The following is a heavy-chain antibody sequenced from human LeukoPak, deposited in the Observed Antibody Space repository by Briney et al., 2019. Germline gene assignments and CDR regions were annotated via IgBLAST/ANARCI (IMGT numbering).Heavy chain of an antibody. V-gene: IGHV3-21*01. Sequence: KTGGSLRLSCAASEFTFSTYSMNWVRQAPGKGLEGVSSISISRSYIYYADSVKGRFTISRDNAKNSLYMKMNSLRAEDTAVYYCARGRLSYDILTDYSYYYGMDVWGKGTTVTVSS. CDR3: ARGRLSYDILTDYSYYYGMDV. D-gene: IGHD3-9*01. J-gene: IGHJ6*04. CDR1: EFTFSTYS. CDR2: ISISRSYI.